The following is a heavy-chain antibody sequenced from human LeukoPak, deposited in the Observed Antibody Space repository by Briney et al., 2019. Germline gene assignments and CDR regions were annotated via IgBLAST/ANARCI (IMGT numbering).Heavy chain of an antibody. V-gene: IGHV3-23*01. CDR1: GFTFNIFA. Sequence: GGSLRLSCAASGFTFNIFAMNWVRQASGRGLEWVSTISGSGISTYYADSVKGRFTISRDNSKNTLYLQINSLRDEDTAVYFCAKDQHGYDKPIDYWGQGTLVTVPS. D-gene: IGHD5-12*01. CDR3: AKDQHGYDKPIDY. CDR2: ISGSGIST. J-gene: IGHJ4*02.